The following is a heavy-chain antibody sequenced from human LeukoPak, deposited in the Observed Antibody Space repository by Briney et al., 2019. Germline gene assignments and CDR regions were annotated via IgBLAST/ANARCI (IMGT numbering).Heavy chain of an antibody. Sequence: ASVKVSCKASGYTFTSYDINWVRQAPGQGLEWMGWINPNSGDTGYAQRFQGRVTMTRDTSITTAYMELSSLRSEDTAVYYCARGQSQSPGYDFWSGYSGPSSIMSDYYYYGMDVWGQGTTVTVSS. CDR2: INPNSGDT. CDR1: GYTFTSYD. D-gene: IGHD3-3*01. CDR3: ARGQSQSPGYDFWSGYSGPSSIMSDYYYYGMDV. J-gene: IGHJ6*02. V-gene: IGHV1-8*01.